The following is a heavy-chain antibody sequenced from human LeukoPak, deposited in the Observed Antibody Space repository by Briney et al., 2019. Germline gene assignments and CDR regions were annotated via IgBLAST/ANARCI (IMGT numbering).Heavy chain of an antibody. D-gene: IGHD6-19*01. CDR2: TNYRSKWYN. V-gene: IGHV6-1*01. J-gene: IGHJ4*02. CDR1: GDSVSSNSAA. CDR3: ARLESSGWYPHFDY. Sequence: SQTLSLTCAISGDSVSSNSAAWNWIRQSPSRGLEWLGRTNYRSKWYNDYALSVKSRITINPDTSKNQFSLQLNSVTPEDTAVYYCARLESSGWYPHFDYWGQGTLVTVSS.